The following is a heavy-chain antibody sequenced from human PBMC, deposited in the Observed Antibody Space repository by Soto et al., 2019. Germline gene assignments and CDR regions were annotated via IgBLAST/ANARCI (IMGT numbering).Heavy chain of an antibody. D-gene: IGHD3-3*01. Sequence: QVQLVQSGAEVKKPGALVKVSCKASGYTFTSYAMHWVRQAPGQRLEWMGWINAGNGNTKYSQKFQGRVTITRDTSASTAYMELSSLRSEDTAVYYCARGHDFWSGLYYMDVWGKGTTVTVSS. CDR1: GYTFTSYA. V-gene: IGHV1-3*01. CDR2: INAGNGNT. J-gene: IGHJ6*03. CDR3: ARGHDFWSGLYYMDV.